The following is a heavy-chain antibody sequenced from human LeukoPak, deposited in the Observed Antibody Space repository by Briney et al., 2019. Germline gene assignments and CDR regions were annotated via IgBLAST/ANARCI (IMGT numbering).Heavy chain of an antibody. CDR1: GFTFSSYA. D-gene: IGHD4-17*01. J-gene: IGHJ3*02. Sequence: PGGSLRLSCAASGFTFSSYAMSWVRQAPGKGLDWVSAISGGGGSTYYADSVNGRFTISRDNSKNTLYLQMNSLRAEDTAVYYCAKDLFTVTTLAFGIWGQGTMVTVSS. CDR2: ISGGGGST. CDR3: AKDLFTVTTLAFGI. V-gene: IGHV3-23*01.